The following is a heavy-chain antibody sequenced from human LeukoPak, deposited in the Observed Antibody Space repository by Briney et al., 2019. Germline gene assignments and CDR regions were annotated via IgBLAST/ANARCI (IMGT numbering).Heavy chain of an antibody. D-gene: IGHD3-10*01. Sequence: PSETLSLTCAVYGGSFSGYYWSWIRQPPGKGLEWIGSIYYSGSTYYNPSLKSRVTISVDTSKNQFSLKLSSVTAADTAVYYCARVKCGSGSYLADNFDYWGQGTLVTVSS. CDR3: ARVKCGSGSYLADNFDY. CDR1: GGSFSGYY. V-gene: IGHV4-34*01. CDR2: IYYSGST. J-gene: IGHJ4*02.